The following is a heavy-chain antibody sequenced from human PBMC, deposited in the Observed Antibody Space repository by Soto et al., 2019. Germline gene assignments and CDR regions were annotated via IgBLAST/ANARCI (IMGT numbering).Heavy chain of an antibody. D-gene: IGHD3-9*01. CDR1: DDSINSDKYY. V-gene: IGHV4-39*01. J-gene: IGHJ4*02. Sequence: QLQLQESGPGLVKPSETLSLTCSVSDDSINSDKYYWGWIRQPPGKGLEWIGSIYYRGNAYYNPSLQTRVTISLDKTRSQFSLKLNSVTAADSAVYFCAILEGLATISYYFDFWGPGALVTVSS. CDR2: IYYRGNA. CDR3: AILEGLATISYYFDF.